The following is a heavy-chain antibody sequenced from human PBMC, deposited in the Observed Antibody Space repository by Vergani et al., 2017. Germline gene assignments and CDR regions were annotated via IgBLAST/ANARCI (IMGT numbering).Heavy chain of an antibody. V-gene: IGHV3-23*04. Sequence: VQLVESGGGLVKPGGSLRLSCAASGFTFSDYYMSWIRQAPGKGLEWVSAISGSGGSTYYEDSVKGRFTISRDNSKNTLYLQMNRLRAEEQAVYCCALVLTTEGDDYWGQGTLVTVSS. J-gene: IGHJ4*02. CDR3: ALVLTTEGDDY. CDR2: ISGSGGST. CDR1: GFTFSDYY. D-gene: IGHD1-1*01.